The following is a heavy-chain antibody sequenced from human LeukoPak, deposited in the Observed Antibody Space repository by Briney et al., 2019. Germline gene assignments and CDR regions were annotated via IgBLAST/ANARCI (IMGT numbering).Heavy chain of an antibody. J-gene: IGHJ3*02. D-gene: IGHD6-13*01. Sequence: PRASVKVSCKASGYTFTSYAMHWVRQAPGQRLEWMGWINAGNGNTKYSQKFQGRVTMTEDTSTDTAYMELSSLRSEDTAVYYCATANIWQQLGAFDIWGQGTMVTVSS. CDR1: GYTFTSYA. CDR3: ATANIWQQLGAFDI. V-gene: IGHV1-3*01. CDR2: INAGNGNT.